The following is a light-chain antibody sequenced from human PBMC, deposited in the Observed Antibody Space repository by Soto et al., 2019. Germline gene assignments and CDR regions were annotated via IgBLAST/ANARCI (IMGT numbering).Light chain of an antibody. J-gene: IGKJ5*01. CDR3: QQLNSYPIT. CDR2: AAS. Sequence: DIQMTQSPSTLSGSVGDRVTITCRASQTISSWLAWYQQKPGRAPKVLIYAASTLQSGVPSRFSGSGSGTDFTLTISSLQPEDFATYFCQQLNSYPITFGQGTRLEI. CDR1: QTISSW. V-gene: IGKV1-5*01.